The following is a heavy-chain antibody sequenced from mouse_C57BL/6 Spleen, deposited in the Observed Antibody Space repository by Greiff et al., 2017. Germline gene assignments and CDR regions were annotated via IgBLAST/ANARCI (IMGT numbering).Heavy chain of an antibody. CDR1: GFSLTSYA. V-gene: IGHV2-9-1*01. D-gene: IGHD2-4*01. CDR2: LWTGGGT. CDR3: ARKGTDYDGFDY. Sequence: QVQLKESGPGLVAPSQSLSITCTVSGFSLTSYAISWVRQPPGKGLEWLGVLWTGGGTNYNSALKSRLSISKDNSKSQVFLKMNSLQTDDTARYYCARKGTDYDGFDYWGQGTTLTVSS. J-gene: IGHJ2*01.